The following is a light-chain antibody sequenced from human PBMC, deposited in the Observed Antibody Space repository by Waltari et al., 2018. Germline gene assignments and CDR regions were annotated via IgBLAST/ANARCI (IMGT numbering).Light chain of an antibody. CDR2: HAS. Sequence: TVVTLSPAPLSVSPGGRATLSCRTSQTIGLSLAWYQQKPGQAPRLLIYHASTRATGIPDRFSGSGSESDFTLTSSSLQSEDVAVYYCQQYNNWPPGTFGQGTKVEI. CDR1: QTIGLS. CDR3: QQYNNWPPGT. V-gene: IGKV3-15*01. J-gene: IGKJ1*01.